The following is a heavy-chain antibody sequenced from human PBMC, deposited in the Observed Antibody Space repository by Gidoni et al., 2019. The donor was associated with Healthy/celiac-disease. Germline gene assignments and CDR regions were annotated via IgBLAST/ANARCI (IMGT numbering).Heavy chain of an antibody. J-gene: IGHJ2*01. Sequence: EVQLVESGGGLVQPGRSLRLSCAASGFTFDDYAMHWVRQAPGKGLEWVSGISWNSGSIGYADSVKGRFTISRDNAKNSLYLQMNSLRAEDTALYYCAKAPRGSEAYFDLWGRGTLVTVSS. CDR2: ISWNSGSI. CDR3: AKAPRGSEAYFDL. D-gene: IGHD1-26*01. CDR1: GFTFDDYA. V-gene: IGHV3-9*01.